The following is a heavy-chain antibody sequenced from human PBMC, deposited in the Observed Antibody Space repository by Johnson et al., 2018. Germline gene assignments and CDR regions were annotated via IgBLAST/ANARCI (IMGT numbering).Heavy chain of an antibody. V-gene: IGHV3-9*01. CDR2: ISWNSGSI. CDR3: AKDKSAIFGPYGMDG. J-gene: IGHJ6*02. Sequence: VQLVESGGGLVQPGRSLRLSCAASGFTFDDYAMHWVRQAPGKGLEWVSGISWNSGSIGYADSVKGRFTISRDNAKNSLYLQMNSLRAEDTALYYCAKDKSAIFGPYGMDGWGQGTTVTVSS. CDR1: GFTFDDYA. D-gene: IGHD3-3*01.